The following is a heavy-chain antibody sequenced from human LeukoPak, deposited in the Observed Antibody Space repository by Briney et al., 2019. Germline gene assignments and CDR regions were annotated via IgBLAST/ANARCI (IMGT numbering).Heavy chain of an antibody. J-gene: IGHJ4*02. V-gene: IGHV1-2*06. D-gene: IGHD3-22*01. CDR2: INPNSGGS. Sequence: ASVKVSCKASGYTFTAYYVHWVRQAPGQGLEWMGRINPNSGGSNFAQKLQGRVTTTTDTSTSTAYMELRSLRSDDTAVYYCATGPIYYYDSSGYSVYWGQGTLVTVSS. CDR3: ATGPIYYYDSSGYSVY. CDR1: GYTFTAYY.